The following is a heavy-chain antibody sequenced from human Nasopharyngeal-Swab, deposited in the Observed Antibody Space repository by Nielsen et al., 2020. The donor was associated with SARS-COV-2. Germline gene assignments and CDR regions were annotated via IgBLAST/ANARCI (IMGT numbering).Heavy chain of an antibody. D-gene: IGHD4-23*01. Sequence: GESLKISCTASGFTFSSYAMSWVRQAPGKGLEWVSKISGSGGSTYYAESVKGRFTISRDNSKNPLYLQMSSLRAEDTAIYYCAKDLGVESPLWFDYWGQGTLLTVSS. CDR1: GFTFSSYA. CDR2: ISGSGGST. CDR3: AKDLGVESPLWFDY. J-gene: IGHJ4*02. V-gene: IGHV3-23*01.